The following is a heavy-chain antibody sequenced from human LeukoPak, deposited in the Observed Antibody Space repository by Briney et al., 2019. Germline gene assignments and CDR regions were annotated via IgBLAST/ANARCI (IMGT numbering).Heavy chain of an antibody. CDR1: GGSFSGYY. J-gene: IGHJ4*02. CDR2: INHSGST. D-gene: IGHD3-22*01. CDR3: ARGPPTDYYDSSGFYYVFDY. Sequence: SGTLSLTCAVYGGSFSGYYWSWIRQPPGKGLEWIGEINHSGSTNYNPSLKSRVTISVDTSENQFSLKLSSVTAADTAVYFCARGPPTDYYDSSGFYYVFDYWGQGTLVTVSS. V-gene: IGHV4-34*01.